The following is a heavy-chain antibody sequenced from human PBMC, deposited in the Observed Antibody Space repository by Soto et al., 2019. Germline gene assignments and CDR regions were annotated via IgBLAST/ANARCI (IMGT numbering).Heavy chain of an antibody. J-gene: IGHJ5*02. CDR3: ARIRAYYGDVSNWFDP. Sequence: ASVKVSCKASGYTFTSYGISWVRQAPGQGLEWMGWISAYNGNTNYAQKLQGRVTMTTDTSTSTAYMELRSLRSDDTAVYYCARIRAYYGDVSNWFDPWGQGTLVTVSS. V-gene: IGHV1-18*01. D-gene: IGHD4-17*01. CDR1: GYTFTSYG. CDR2: ISAYNGNT.